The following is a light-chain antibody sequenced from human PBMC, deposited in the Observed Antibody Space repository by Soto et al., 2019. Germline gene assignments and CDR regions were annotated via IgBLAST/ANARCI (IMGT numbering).Light chain of an antibody. V-gene: IGKV3-11*01. J-gene: IGKJ5*01. CDR2: DAS. CDR1: QSVSSY. Sequence: EIVLTQSPATLSLSPGERATLSCRASQSVSSYLAWYQQKPGQPPRLLIYDASNRATGIPARFSGSGSGTDFTLTISILEPEDSAVYYCQQFDDSVIFGQGTRLDIK. CDR3: QQFDDSVI.